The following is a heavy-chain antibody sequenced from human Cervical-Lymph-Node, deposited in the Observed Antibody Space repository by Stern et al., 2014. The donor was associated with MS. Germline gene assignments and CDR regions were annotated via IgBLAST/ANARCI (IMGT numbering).Heavy chain of an antibody. D-gene: IGHD3-22*01. Sequence: QDQLVQSGTEVKKPGASVKVSCKASGYTFSDCNIHWVRQAPGQGLEWMGWIKPNNGDTKFAQKFQGRVSMTRDTSINTAYMELSRLRSDDTAVYYCARETKYNSRLYTWFDRWGQGTLVTASS. V-gene: IGHV1-2*02. J-gene: IGHJ5*02. CDR3: ARETKYNSRLYTWFDR. CDR2: IKPNNGDT. CDR1: GYTFSDCN.